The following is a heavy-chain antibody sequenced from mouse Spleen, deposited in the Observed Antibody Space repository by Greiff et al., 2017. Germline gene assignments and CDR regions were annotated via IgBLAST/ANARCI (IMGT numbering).Heavy chain of an antibody. D-gene: IGHD1-1*01. CDR3: ARGGITTVVATRAMDY. CDR2: IDPSDSYT. V-gene: IGHV1-69*01. J-gene: IGHJ4*01. Sequence: QVQLQQPGAELVMPGASVKLSCTASGYTFTSYWMHWVKQRPGQGLEWIGEIDPSDSYTNYNQKFKGKATLTVDKSSSTAYMQLSSLTSEDSAVYYCARGGITTVVATRAMDYWGQGTSVTVSS. CDR1: GYTFTSYW.